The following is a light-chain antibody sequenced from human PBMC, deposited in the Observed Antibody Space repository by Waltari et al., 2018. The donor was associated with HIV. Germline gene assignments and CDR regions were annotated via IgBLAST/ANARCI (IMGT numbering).Light chain of an antibody. V-gene: IGKV4-1*01. J-gene: IGKJ4*01. CDR1: HSVLYSSNNKNY. CDR3: QQYYNSPVLT. CDR2: WAS. Sequence: DIVMTQSPDSLLVSLGERATINCKSSHSVLYSSNNKNYLAWYQQKAGQPPKLRIYWASTRRAGVPDRVSGSGSGTDFTLTISNVQAEDVAVYYCQQYYNSPVLTFGGGTKVEIK.